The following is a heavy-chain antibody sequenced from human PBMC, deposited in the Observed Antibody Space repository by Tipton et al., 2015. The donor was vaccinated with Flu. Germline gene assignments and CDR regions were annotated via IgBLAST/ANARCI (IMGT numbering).Heavy chain of an antibody. Sequence: GSLRLSCAASGFSFSSHWMNWVRQAPGKGPEWVANIKQDGSEKYYVDSVKGRFTISRDNAKNSIYLQMNSLRAEDTAVYYCARLRDNYWGQGTLVTVSS. CDR1: GFSFSSHW. D-gene: IGHD5-24*01. CDR3: ARLRDNY. CDR2: IKQDGSEK. V-gene: IGHV3-7*01. J-gene: IGHJ4*02.